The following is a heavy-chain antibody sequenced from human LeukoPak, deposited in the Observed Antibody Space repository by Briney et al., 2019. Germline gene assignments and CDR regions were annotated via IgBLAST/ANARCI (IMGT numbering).Heavy chain of an antibody. CDR1: ISTLSTYW. V-gene: IGHV3-7*05. J-gene: IGHJ4*02. Sequence: PGGSLRLSCAASISTLSTYWMTWFRQTPGKGLEWVASLRQDGGDKFYVDSVKGRFTISRHNAANSLYLQMNSLRAEDTAVYYCARETRGTVGSYWGQGTLVTVSS. D-gene: IGHD1-26*01. CDR2: LRQDGGDK. CDR3: ARETRGTVGSY.